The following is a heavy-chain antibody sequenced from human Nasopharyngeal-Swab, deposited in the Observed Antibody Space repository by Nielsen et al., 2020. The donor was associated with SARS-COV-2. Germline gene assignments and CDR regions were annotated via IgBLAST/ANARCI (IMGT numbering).Heavy chain of an antibody. CDR1: GFTFSSYG. V-gene: IGHV3-33*01. D-gene: IGHD6-13*01. CDR2: IWYDGSNK. CDR3: ARDRMMGAAAALDY. Sequence: GGSLRLSCAASGFTFSSYGMHWVRQAPGKGPEWVAVIWYDGSNKYYADSVKGRFTISRDNSKNTLYLQMNSLRAEDTAVYYCARDRMMGAAAALDYWGQGTLVTVSS. J-gene: IGHJ4*02.